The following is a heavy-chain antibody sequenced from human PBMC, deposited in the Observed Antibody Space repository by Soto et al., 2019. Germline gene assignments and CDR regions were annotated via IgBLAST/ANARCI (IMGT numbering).Heavy chain of an antibody. V-gene: IGHV3-15*01. J-gene: IGHJ4*02. CDR1: GFTFSDSA. CDR2: IRSKTDGGTT. Sequence: EVQLVESGGGLVQPGGSLKLSCAASGFTFSDSAMHWVRQASGKGLEWVGRIRSKTDGGTTDYAAPVKGRFTISRDDSKNTLYLQMNSLKTEDTAVYYCTTPIYGAAVGWGQGTLVTVSS. CDR3: TTPIYGAAVG. D-gene: IGHD4-17*01.